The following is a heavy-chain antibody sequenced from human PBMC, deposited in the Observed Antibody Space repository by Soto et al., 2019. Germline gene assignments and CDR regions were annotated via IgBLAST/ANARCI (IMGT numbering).Heavy chain of an antibody. V-gene: IGHV1-46*01. D-gene: IGHD2-2*01. Sequence: GASVKVSCKASGYTFTSYYMHWVRQAPGQGLEWMGIINPSGGSTSYAQKFQGRVTMTRDTSTSTVYMELSSLRSEDTAVYYCARDCISTSGYFEGYFHYYYYGMDVWGQGTTVTVSS. CDR1: GYTFTSYY. J-gene: IGHJ6*02. CDR2: INPSGGST. CDR3: ARDCISTSGYFEGYFHYYYYGMDV.